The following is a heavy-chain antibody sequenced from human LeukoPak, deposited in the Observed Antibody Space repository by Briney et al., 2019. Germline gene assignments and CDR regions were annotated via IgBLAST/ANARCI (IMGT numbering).Heavy chain of an antibody. CDR3: ARPGYYGSGSPGRYGMDV. V-gene: IGHV4-59*01. CDR2: IYYSGST. Sequence: SETLSLTCTVSGGSISSYYWSWIRQPPGKGLEWIRYIYYSGSTNYNPSLKSRVTISVDTSKNQFSLKLSSVTAADTAVYYCARPGYYGSGSPGRYGMDVWGQGTTVTVSS. CDR1: GGSISSYY. D-gene: IGHD3-10*01. J-gene: IGHJ6*02.